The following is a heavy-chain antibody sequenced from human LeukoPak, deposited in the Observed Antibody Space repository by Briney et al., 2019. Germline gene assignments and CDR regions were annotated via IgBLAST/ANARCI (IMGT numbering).Heavy chain of an antibody. V-gene: IGHV3-33*06. CDR1: GFTFSSYG. J-gene: IGHJ4*02. D-gene: IGHD4-17*01. CDR3: AKDRGAYGDFGDY. Sequence: PGGSLRLSCAASGFTFSSYGLHWVRQAPGMGLEWVAVIWYDGSNKYYADSVKGRFTISRDNSKNTLYLQMNSLRAEDTAVYYCAKDRGAYGDFGDYWGQGTLVTVSS. CDR2: IWYDGSNK.